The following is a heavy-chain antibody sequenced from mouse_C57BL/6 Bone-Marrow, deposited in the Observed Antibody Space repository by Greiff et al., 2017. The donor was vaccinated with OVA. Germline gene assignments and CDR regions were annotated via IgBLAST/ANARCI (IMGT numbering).Heavy chain of an antibody. J-gene: IGHJ3*01. CDR3: ARKRRWFAY. CDR1: GYSITSGYY. CDR2: ISYDGSN. V-gene: IGHV3-6*01. Sequence: EVQLQESGPGLVKPSQSLSLTCSVTGYSITSGYYWNWIRQFPGNKLEWMGYISYDGSNNYNPSLKNRISITRDTSKNQFFLKLNSVTTEDTATYYCARKRRWFAYWGQGTLVTVSA.